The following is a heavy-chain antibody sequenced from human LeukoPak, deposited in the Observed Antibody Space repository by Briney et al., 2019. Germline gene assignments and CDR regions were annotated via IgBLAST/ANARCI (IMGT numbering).Heavy chain of an antibody. D-gene: IGHD5-18*01. Sequence: GGSLRLPCVASGFSLSSFNMNWVRQAPGKGLEWVSYISASSSTIYYADSVKGRFTVSRDNAKNSLCLQLNTLRAEDTAIYYCARDISGYTYGHDAFDIWGQGTMVTVSS. CDR2: ISASSSTI. V-gene: IGHV3-48*04. J-gene: IGHJ3*02. CDR1: GFSLSSFN. CDR3: ARDISGYTYGHDAFDI.